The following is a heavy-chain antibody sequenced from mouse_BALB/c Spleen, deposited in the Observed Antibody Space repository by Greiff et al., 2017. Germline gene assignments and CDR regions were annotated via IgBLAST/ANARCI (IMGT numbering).Heavy chain of an antibody. CDR1: GFNIKDTY. CDR2: IDPANGNT. V-gene: IGHV14-3*02. Sequence: EVKLLESGAELVKPGASVKLSCTASGFNIKDTYMHWVKQRPEQVLEWIGRIDPANGNTKYDPKFQGKATITADTSSNTAYLQLSSLTSEDTAVYYCARGAYDYYAMDYWGQGTSVTVSS. D-gene: IGHD6-5*01. J-gene: IGHJ4*01. CDR3: ARGAYDYYAMDY.